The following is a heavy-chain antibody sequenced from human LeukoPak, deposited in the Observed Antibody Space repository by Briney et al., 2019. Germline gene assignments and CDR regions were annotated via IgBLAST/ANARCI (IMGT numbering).Heavy chain of an antibody. Sequence: ASVKVSCKASGYTFTGYYMHWVRQAPGQGLEWMGWINPNSGGTNYAQKIQGRVTMTRDTSISTAYMELSRLRSDDTAVYYCARAPDTAMALNWFDPWGQGTLVTVSS. D-gene: IGHD5-18*01. CDR3: ARAPDTAMALNWFDP. CDR1: GYTFTGYY. J-gene: IGHJ5*02. CDR2: INPNSGGT. V-gene: IGHV1-2*02.